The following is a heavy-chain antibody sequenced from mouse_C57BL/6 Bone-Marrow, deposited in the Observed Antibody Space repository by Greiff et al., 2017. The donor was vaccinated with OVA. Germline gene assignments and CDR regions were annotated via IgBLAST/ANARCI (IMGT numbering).Heavy chain of an antibody. D-gene: IGHD1-1*01. J-gene: IGHJ2*01. V-gene: IGHV1-69*01. Sequence: VQLQQSGAELVMPGASVKLSCKASGYTFTSYWMHWVKQRPGQGLEWIGEIDPSDSYTNYNQKFKGKSTLTVDKSSSTAYMQLSSLTSEDSAVYYCATRGDGSPSFDYWGQGTTLTVSS. CDR3: ATRGDGSPSFDY. CDR1: GYTFTSYW. CDR2: IDPSDSYT.